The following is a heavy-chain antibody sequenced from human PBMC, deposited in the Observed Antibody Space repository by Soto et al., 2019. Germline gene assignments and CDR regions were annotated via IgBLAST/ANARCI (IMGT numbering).Heavy chain of an antibody. CDR1: GDSVSSNSAA. CDR3: ARDRYCSGGSCSLYYYYGMDV. J-gene: IGHJ6*02. CDR2: TYYRSKWYN. D-gene: IGHD2-15*01. V-gene: IGHV6-1*01. Sequence: SQTLSLTCAIPGDSVSSNSAAWNWIRQSPSRGLEWLGRTYYRSKWYNDYAVSVKSRITINPDTSKNQFSLQLNSVTPEDTAVYYCARDRYCSGGSCSLYYYYGMDVWGQGTTVTVSS.